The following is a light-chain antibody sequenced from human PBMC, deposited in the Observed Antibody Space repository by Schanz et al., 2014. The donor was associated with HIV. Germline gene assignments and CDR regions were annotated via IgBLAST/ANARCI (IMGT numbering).Light chain of an antibody. CDR1: QSVSSN. V-gene: IGKV3D-15*01. CDR3: QQYYSIPYT. CDR2: GAS. Sequence: EIVMTQSPATLSVSPGERATLSCRARQSVSSNLAWYQQKPGQAPRLLIYGASTRAIGIPDRFSGSGSGTEFTLTISSLQSEDVAVYYCQQYYSIPYTFGQGTKLEIK. J-gene: IGKJ2*01.